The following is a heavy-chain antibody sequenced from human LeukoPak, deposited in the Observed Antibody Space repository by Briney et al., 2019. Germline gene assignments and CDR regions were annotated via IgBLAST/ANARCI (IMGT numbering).Heavy chain of an antibody. V-gene: IGHV4-4*07. Sequence: SETLSLTCTVSGGSISSYYWSWIRQPAGKGLEWIGRIDTSGNTNYKPSLKSRVTMSVDTSKNQFSLKLSSVTAADTAVYYCARNGDYGLDYWGQGTLVTVSS. CDR2: IDTSGNT. CDR3: ARNGDYGLDY. J-gene: IGHJ4*02. CDR1: GGSISSYY. D-gene: IGHD4-17*01.